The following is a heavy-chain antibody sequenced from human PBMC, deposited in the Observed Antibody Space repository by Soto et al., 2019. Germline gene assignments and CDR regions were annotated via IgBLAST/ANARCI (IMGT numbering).Heavy chain of an antibody. CDR3: ARSKEDKAIPFYYDMDV. V-gene: IGHV1-69*13. CDR2: IIPIFGTA. Sequence: ASVKVSCMASGGTFSSYAISWVRQAPGQGLAWMGGIIPIFGTANHAQKFQGRVTITADESTSTAYMDLSSLRSEDTAVYYCARSKEDKAIPFYYDMDVWGQGTTVTVSS. CDR1: GGTFSSYA. D-gene: IGHD5-18*01. J-gene: IGHJ6*02.